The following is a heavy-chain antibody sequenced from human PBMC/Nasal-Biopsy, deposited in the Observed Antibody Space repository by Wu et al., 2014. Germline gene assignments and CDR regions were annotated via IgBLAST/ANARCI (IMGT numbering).Heavy chain of an antibody. Sequence: TLSLTCTVSGDSVTTRLYYWGWIRQPPGKGLEWIGSVYYNGSTFYSPSFKTRVTISADTSKNQFFLKLTSVTAADTAVYYCASEGAGTTAHYVDVWGKGTTVTVSS. CDR2: VYYNGST. CDR1: GDSVTTRLYY. D-gene: IGHD1-1*01. V-gene: IGHV4-39*02. CDR3: ASEGAGTTAHYVDV. J-gene: IGHJ6*03.